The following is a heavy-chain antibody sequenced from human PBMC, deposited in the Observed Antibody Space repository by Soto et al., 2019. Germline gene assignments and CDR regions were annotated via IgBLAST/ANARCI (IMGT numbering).Heavy chain of an antibody. V-gene: IGHV1-69*01. J-gene: IGHJ4*01. CDR1: GGSLSYNG. CDR3: ASPRYFNGIRCYSFDF. Sequence: QVQLVQSGAEVKKPGSSVNVSCKASGGSLSYNGFSWVRLAPGQGLEWMGGLTPVFGPANYAQKFQGRLTITAYESSTSGYMELTSLRSEDTAVYYCASPRYFNGIRCYSFDFWGRGTLVTVSS. D-gene: IGHD2-15*01. CDR2: LTPVFGPA.